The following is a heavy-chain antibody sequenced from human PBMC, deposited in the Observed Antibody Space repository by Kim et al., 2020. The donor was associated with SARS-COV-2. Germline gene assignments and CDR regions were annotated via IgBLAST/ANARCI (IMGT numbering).Heavy chain of an antibody. CDR3: ARGLPPYHPPFDY. Sequence: YYADSVKGRFTISRDNAKNALYLQMNSLRAEDTAVYYCARGLPPYHPPFDYWGQGTLVTVSS. J-gene: IGHJ4*02. V-gene: IGHV3-21*01. D-gene: IGHD2-2*01.